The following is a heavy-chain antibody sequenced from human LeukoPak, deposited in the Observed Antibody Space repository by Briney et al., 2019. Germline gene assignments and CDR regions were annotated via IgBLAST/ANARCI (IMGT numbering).Heavy chain of an antibody. Sequence: GGSLRLSCAASGFTFSAYAMSWVRQAPGKGLEWVSAITGSDGRTFYADSVKGRFTISRDNSKNTLYLQMNSLRAEETAIYYCAEEAAAAGQGWFDPWGQGTPVTVSS. CDR2: ITGSDGRT. CDR3: AEEAAAAGQGWFDP. D-gene: IGHD6-13*01. V-gene: IGHV3-23*01. J-gene: IGHJ5*02. CDR1: GFTFSAYA.